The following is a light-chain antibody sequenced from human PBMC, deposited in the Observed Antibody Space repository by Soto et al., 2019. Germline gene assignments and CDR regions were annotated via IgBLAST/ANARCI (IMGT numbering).Light chain of an antibody. J-gene: IGKJ5*01. Sequence: IVLPQSPGTLALSPGERATLSCRASQSVSSSYLAWYQQKPGQAPRLLIYGASNRATGIPDRFSGSGSGTDFTLTINRLEPEDFAVYYCQQYGSSPPITFGHGTRLEIK. V-gene: IGKV3-20*01. CDR1: QSVSSSY. CDR3: QQYGSSPPIT. CDR2: GAS.